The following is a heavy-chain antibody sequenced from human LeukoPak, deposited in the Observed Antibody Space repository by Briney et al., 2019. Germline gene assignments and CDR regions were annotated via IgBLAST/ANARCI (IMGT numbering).Heavy chain of an antibody. J-gene: IGHJ4*02. Sequence: ASVKVSCKASGGTFSSYFINWVRQAPGQGFEWMGGIIPIFNKADYAQKFQGRVTITTDDSTSTAYMELSSLRSEDTAVYYCASGTSRDGYSFAKLPFDYWGQGTLVTVSS. CDR2: IIPIFNKA. D-gene: IGHD5-24*01. CDR1: GGTFSSYF. V-gene: IGHV1-69*05. CDR3: ASGTSRDGYSFAKLPFDY.